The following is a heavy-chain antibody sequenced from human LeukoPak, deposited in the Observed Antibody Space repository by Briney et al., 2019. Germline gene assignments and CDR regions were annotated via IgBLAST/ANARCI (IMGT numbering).Heavy chain of an antibody. CDR2: INPNSGGT. CDR1: GYTFTGYY. V-gene: IGHV1-2*02. Sequence: ASVKVSCKASGYTFTGYYMHWVRQAPGQGLEWMGWINPNSGGTNCAQKFQGRVTMTRDTSINTAYMDLSRLRSDDTAVYYCARAGVWDYSDSSGYHNAAFDIWGQGTMVTVSS. D-gene: IGHD3-22*01. CDR3: ARAGVWDYSDSSGYHNAAFDI. J-gene: IGHJ3*02.